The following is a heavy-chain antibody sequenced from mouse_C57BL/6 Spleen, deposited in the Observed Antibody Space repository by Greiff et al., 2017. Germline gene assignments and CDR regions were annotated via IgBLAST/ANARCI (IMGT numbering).Heavy chain of an antibody. D-gene: IGHD2-2*01. Sequence: VQLKESGAELVRPGASVKLSCTASGFNIKDDYMHWVKQRPEQGLEWIGWIDPENGDTEYASKFQGKATITADTSSNTAYLQLSSLTSEDTAVYYCTTRDGYDYAMDYWGQGTSVTVSS. J-gene: IGHJ4*01. CDR2: IDPENGDT. V-gene: IGHV14-4*01. CDR1: GFNIKDDY. CDR3: TTRDGYDYAMDY.